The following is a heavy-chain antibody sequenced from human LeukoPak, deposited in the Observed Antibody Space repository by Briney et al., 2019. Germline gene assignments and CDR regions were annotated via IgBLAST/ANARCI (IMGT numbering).Heavy chain of an antibody. D-gene: IGHD3-3*01. J-gene: IGHJ4*02. CDR1: GGSFSGYY. Sequence: SETLSLTCAVYGGSFSGYYWSWIRQPPGKGLEWIGEINHSGSTNYNPSLKSRVTISVDTSKNQFSLKLSSVTAADTAVYYCARGFTYYNFWSGYKGSYYFDYWGQGTLVTVSS. V-gene: IGHV4-34*01. CDR3: ARGFTYYNFWSGYKGSYYFDY. CDR2: INHSGST.